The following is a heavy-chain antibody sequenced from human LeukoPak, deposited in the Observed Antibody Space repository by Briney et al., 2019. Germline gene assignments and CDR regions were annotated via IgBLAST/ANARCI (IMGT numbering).Heavy chain of an antibody. V-gene: IGHV1-69*13. CDR3: ARGRGRDTGYYYYYGMDV. Sequence: ASVKVSCKASGGTFSSYAISWVRQAPGQGLEWMGGIIPIFGTANYAQKFQGRVTITADESTSTAYMELSSLRSEDTAVYYCARGRGRDTGYYYYYGMDVWGQGTTVTVSS. J-gene: IGHJ6*02. CDR2: IIPIFGTA. CDR1: GGTFSSYA. D-gene: IGHD5-18*01.